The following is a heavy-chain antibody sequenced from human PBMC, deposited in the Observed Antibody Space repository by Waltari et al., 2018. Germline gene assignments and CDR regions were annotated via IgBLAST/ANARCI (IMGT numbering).Heavy chain of an antibody. Sequence: EVQLLESGGGLVQPGGSLRLSCAASGFSFNRYPMRWVRQAPGKGLQLVSGISGSGISTYYADSVKGRFTISRDNSKDTLYLQMNSLRAEDTAVYYCAGRFWYFDLWGRGTLVTVSS. V-gene: IGHV3-23*01. CDR1: GFSFNRYP. J-gene: IGHJ2*01. CDR2: ISGSGIST. CDR3: AGRFWYFDL.